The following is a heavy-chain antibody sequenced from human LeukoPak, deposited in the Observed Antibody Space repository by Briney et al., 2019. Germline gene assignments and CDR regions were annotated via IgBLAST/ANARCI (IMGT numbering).Heavy chain of an antibody. CDR3: ARSVAATPCNWFDP. Sequence: ASVKVSCKASGYTFTGYYMHWVRQAPGQGLEWMGWINPNSGDTNYAQKFQGRVTMTRDTSISTAYMELSRLTSDDTTVYYRARSVAATPCNWFDPWGQGTLVTVSS. J-gene: IGHJ5*02. CDR1: GYTFTGYY. V-gene: IGHV1-2*02. D-gene: IGHD2-15*01. CDR2: INPNSGDT.